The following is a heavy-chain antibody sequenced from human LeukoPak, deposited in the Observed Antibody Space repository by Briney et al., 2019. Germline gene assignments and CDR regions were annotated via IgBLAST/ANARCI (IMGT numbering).Heavy chain of an antibody. D-gene: IGHD3-22*01. CDR1: GFTFSGYA. CDR3: AKEGRVDTYYDSSGYYFDY. CDR2: ISGSGGIT. V-gene: IGHV3-23*01. Sequence: PGGSLRLSCAASGFTFSGYAMSWVRQTPGKGLECVSGISGSGGITYYADSVKGRFTISRDNSKNTLYLQMNSLRAEDTAIYYCAKEGRVDTYYDSSGYYFDYWGQGTLVTVSS. J-gene: IGHJ4*02.